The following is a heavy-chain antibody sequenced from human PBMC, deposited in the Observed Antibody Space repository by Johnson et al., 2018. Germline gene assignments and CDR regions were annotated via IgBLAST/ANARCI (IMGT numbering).Heavy chain of an antibody. CDR2: ISWNSGTI. Sequence: EVQLVESGGGLVQHGRSLRLSCAASGFTFDDYALHWVRQAPGKGLAWVSGISWNSGTIGYAASVKGRFTISRDNAKHSLYLQMNSLRAKDTALYYCARDARHGYMDVWGKGTMVTVSS. V-gene: IGHV3-9*01. CDR1: GFTFDDYA. J-gene: IGHJ6*03. CDR3: ARDARHGYMDV.